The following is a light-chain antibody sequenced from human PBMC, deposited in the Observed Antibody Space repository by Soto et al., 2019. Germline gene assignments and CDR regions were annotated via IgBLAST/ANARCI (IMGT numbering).Light chain of an antibody. CDR1: SSDVGGYNY. CDR3: SSYTTSTYVV. J-gene: IGLJ2*01. CDR2: EVS. V-gene: IGLV2-14*01. Sequence: QSVLTQPGSVSGSPGQSITISCTGTSSDVGGYNYVSWYQQYSGKAPKLMIYEVSNRPSGVSNRFSGSKSGNTASLTISGLQSEDEADYHCSSYTTSTYVVFGGGTKLTVL.